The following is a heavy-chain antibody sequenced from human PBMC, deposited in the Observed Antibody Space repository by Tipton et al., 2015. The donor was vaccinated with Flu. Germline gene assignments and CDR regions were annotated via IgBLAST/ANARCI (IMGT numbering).Heavy chain of an antibody. Sequence: QSGAEVKKPGTSVKVSCRASGYTFTNFGISWVRQAPGQGLEWMGWINAYNGNADYGQKVKGRVTMTTDTSTSTAYMELRGLRFDDTAVYYCARRMGVSSGSVWDARGQGTPVTVSS. CDR2: INAYNGNA. D-gene: IGHD3-22*01. CDR1: GYTFTNFG. V-gene: IGHV1-18*01. J-gene: IGHJ5*02. CDR3: ARRMGVSSGSVWDA.